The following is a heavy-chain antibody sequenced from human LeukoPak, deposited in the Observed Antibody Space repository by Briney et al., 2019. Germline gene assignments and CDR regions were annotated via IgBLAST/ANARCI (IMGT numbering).Heavy chain of an antibody. CDR3: ARSIPDDAFDI. D-gene: IGHD2-2*01. CDR2: INHSGST. V-gene: IGHV4-34*01. Sequence: PSETLSLTCAVYGGSFSGYYWSWIRQPPGKGLEWIGEINHSGSTNYNPSLKSRVTISVDTSKSQFSLKLSSVTAADTAVYYCARSIPDDAFDIWGQGTMVTVSS. J-gene: IGHJ3*02. CDR1: GGSFSGYY.